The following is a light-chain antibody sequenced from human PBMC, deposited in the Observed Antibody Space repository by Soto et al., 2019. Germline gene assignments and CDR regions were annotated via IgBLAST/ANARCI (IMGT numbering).Light chain of an antibody. CDR3: QQYNDWPHT. J-gene: IGKJ2*01. V-gene: IGKV3-15*01. CDR1: QSISSN. Sequence: EIVMTQSPATLSVSPGERVTLSCRASQSISSNLAWYQLKPGQAPRLLIYGASTRATGIPARFSGSGSGTEITLTIISLQSEDFAVYYCQQYNDWPHTFGQGTKLEIK. CDR2: GAS.